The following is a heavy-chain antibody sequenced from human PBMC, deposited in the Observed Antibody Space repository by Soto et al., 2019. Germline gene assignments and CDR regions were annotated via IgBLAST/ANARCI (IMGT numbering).Heavy chain of an antibody. Sequence: QVQLVESGGGVVQPGRSLRLSCAASGFTFSSYAMHWVRQAPGKGLEWVAVISYDGSNKYYADSVKGRFTISRDNSKNTLYLQMNSLRAEDTAVYYCERDGAYADFDYWGQGTLVTVSS. D-gene: IGHD3-16*01. CDR1: GFTFSSYA. V-gene: IGHV3-30-3*01. CDR2: ISYDGSNK. CDR3: ERDGAYADFDY. J-gene: IGHJ4*02.